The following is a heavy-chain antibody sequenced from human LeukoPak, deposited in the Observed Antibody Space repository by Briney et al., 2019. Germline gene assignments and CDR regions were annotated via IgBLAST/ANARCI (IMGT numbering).Heavy chain of an antibody. D-gene: IGHD5-18*01. Sequence: PGGSLRLSCAASGFTFSSYSMNWVRQAAGRGLEWVSSISSSSSYIYYADSVKGRFTISRDNAKTSLYLQMSSLRAEDTAVYYCARDPRGGSYGPSAFDYWGQGTLVTVSS. CDR2: ISSSSSYI. V-gene: IGHV3-21*01. CDR3: ARDPRGGSYGPSAFDY. J-gene: IGHJ4*02. CDR1: GFTFSSYS.